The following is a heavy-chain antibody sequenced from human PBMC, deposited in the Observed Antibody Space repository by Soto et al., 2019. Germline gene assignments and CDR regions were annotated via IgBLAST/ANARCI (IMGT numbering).Heavy chain of an antibody. CDR2: ISYDGSNK. CDR1: GFTFSSYG. V-gene: IGHV3-30*18. CDR3: EKDRREAARPRYVMDV. Sequence: QVQLVESGGGVVQPGRSLRLSCAASGFTFSSYGMHWVRQAPGKGLEWVAVISYDGSNKYYADSVKGRFTISRDNSKNTLYLQMNSLRAEDTAVYYCEKDRREAARPRYVMDVWGQGTTVTVSS. J-gene: IGHJ6*02. D-gene: IGHD6-6*01.